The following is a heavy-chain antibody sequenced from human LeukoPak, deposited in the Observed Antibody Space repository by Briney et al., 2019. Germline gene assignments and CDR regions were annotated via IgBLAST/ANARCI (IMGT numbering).Heavy chain of an antibody. V-gene: IGHV4-38-2*01. D-gene: IGHD3-3*01. CDR1: GYSISSGYY. Sequence: KPSETLSLTCAVSGYSISSGYYWGWIRQPPGKGQEWIGSIYHSGSTYYNPSLKSRVTISVDTSKNQFSLKLSSVTAADTAVYYCARVAGTHNYDFWSGYRYYFDYWGQGTLVTVSS. J-gene: IGHJ4*02. CDR2: IYHSGST. CDR3: ARVAGTHNYDFWSGYRYYFDY.